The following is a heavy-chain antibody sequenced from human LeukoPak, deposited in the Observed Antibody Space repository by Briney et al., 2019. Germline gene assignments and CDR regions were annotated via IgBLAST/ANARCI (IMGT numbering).Heavy chain of an antibody. CDR3: AGDYGLRLGELSRFDY. CDR1: GYTFTGYY. J-gene: IGHJ4*02. CDR2: INPNSGGT. Sequence: GASVKVSCKASGYTFTGYYMHWVRQAPGQGLEWMGWINPNSGGTNYAQKFQGRVTMTRDTSISTAYMELSRLRSDDTAVYYCAGDYGLRLGELSRFDYWGQGILVTVSS. D-gene: IGHD3-16*02. V-gene: IGHV1-2*02.